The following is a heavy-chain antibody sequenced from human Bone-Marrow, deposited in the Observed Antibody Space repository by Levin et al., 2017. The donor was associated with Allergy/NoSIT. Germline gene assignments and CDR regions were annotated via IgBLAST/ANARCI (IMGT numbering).Heavy chain of an antibody. Sequence: GESLKISCKGSGYSFTSYWISWVRQMPGKGLEWMGRIDPSDSYTNYSPSFQGHVTISADKSISTAYLQWSSLKASDTAMYYCARQARDIVVVIAPPDYWGQGTLVTVSS. V-gene: IGHV5-10-1*01. CDR3: ARQARDIVVVIAPPDY. CDR1: GYSFTSYW. CDR2: IDPSDSYT. D-gene: IGHD2-21*01. J-gene: IGHJ4*02.